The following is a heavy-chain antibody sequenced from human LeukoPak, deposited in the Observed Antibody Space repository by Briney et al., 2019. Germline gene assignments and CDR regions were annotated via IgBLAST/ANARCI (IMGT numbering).Heavy chain of an antibody. Sequence: GGSLRLSCAASGFTFSGYAKHWVRQAPGKGLEWVAVISYDGSNKYYADSVKGRFTISRDNSKNTLYLQMNSLRAEDTAVYYCARGHPWIQLWPIRGQGTLVTVSS. CDR2: ISYDGSNK. CDR3: ARGHPWIQLWPI. V-gene: IGHV3-30-3*01. J-gene: IGHJ4*02. D-gene: IGHD5-18*01. CDR1: GFTFSGYA.